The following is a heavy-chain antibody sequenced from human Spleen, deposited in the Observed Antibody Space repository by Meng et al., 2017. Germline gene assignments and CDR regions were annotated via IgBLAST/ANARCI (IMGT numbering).Heavy chain of an antibody. CDR2: IKKDGSEK. Sequence: GESLKISCAASGFTFSNYWMNWVRQAPGKGLEWVATIKKDGSEKYYVDSVKGRFTISRDNGKNSLYLQMNSLRAEDTAVYYCAKDADYWGQGTLVTVSS. V-gene: IGHV3-7*03. J-gene: IGHJ4*02. CDR3: AKDADY. CDR1: GFTFSNYW.